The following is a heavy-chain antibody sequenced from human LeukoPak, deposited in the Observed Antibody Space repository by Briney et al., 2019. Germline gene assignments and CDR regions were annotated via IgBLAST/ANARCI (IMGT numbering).Heavy chain of an antibody. J-gene: IGHJ6*02. V-gene: IGHV1-8*01. CDR3: VRAMAPLDTFNYQYAMDV. CDR2: MNPNSGNT. CDR1: GYTFNNYD. D-gene: IGHD5-24*01. Sequence: VASVKVSCKASGYTFNNYDINWVRQAPGQGLEWMGWMNPNSGNTGYAQKFQGRFTLTRETFISTAYMELSSLRSDDTAVYYCVRAMAPLDTFNYQYAMDVWGQGTMITVSS.